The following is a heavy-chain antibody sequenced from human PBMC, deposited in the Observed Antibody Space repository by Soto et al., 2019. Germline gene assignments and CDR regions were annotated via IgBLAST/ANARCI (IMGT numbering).Heavy chain of an antibody. CDR2: IIPIFGTA. J-gene: IGHJ4*02. CDR3: ASIYNSGYYLDY. D-gene: IGHD3-22*01. CDR1: GGTFSSYA. Sequence: SVKVSCKASGGTFSSYAISWVRQAPGQGLEWMGGIIPIFGTANYAQKFQGRVTITADESTSTAYMELSSLRSEDTAVYYCASIYNSGYYLDYWGQGTLVTVSS. V-gene: IGHV1-69*13.